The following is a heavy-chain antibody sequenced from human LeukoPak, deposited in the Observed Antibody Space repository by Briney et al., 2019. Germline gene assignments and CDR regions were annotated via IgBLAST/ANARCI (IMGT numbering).Heavy chain of an antibody. CDR3: ARGGPYYYDSSGYYYGKAWFDP. J-gene: IGHJ5*02. CDR2: INTNTGNP. D-gene: IGHD3-22*01. Sequence: ASVKVSCKASGYIFTGYYMHWVRQAPGQGLECMGWINTNTGNPTYAQGFTGRFVFSLDTSVSTAYLQISSLKAEDTAVYYCARGGPYYYDSSGYYYGKAWFDPWGQGTLVTVSS. CDR1: GYIFTGYY. V-gene: IGHV7-4-1*02.